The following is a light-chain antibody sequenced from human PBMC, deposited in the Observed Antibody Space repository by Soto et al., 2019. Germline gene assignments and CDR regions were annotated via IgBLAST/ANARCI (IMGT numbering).Light chain of an antibody. V-gene: IGKV1-5*03. J-gene: IGKJ4*01. Sequence: DIPMTQSPSTLSASVGDRVTITCRASQSISNWLAWYQQKPGKAPKYLIYKASNLQSGAPSRFSGSGSGTEFTLTISSLQPDDFATYYCQQYDSYPLAFGGGTRVDIK. CDR2: KAS. CDR1: QSISNW. CDR3: QQYDSYPLA.